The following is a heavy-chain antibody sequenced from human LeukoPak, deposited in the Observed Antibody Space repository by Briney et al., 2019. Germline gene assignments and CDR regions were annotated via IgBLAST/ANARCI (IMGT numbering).Heavy chain of an antibody. CDR2: IIPILGIA. CDR1: GGTFSSYA. Sequence: SVKVSCKASGGTFSSYAISWVRQAPGQGLEWMGMIIPILGIANYAQKFQGRVTITADKSTSTAYMELSSLRSEDTAVYYCARAGRRYYDYVWGSYRFDYWGQGTLVTVSS. CDR3: ARAGRRYYDYVWGSYRFDY. J-gene: IGHJ4*02. V-gene: IGHV1-69*04. D-gene: IGHD3-16*02.